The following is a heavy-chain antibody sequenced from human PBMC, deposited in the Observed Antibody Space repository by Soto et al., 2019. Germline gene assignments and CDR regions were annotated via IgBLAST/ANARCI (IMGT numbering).Heavy chain of an antibody. CDR1: GFTFSSYS. D-gene: IGHD2-2*01. CDR2: ISSSSSTI. J-gene: IGHJ5*02. Sequence: EVQLVESGGGLVQPGGSLRLSCAASGFTFSSYSMNWVRQATGKGLEWVSYISSSSSTIYYADSVKGRFTISRDNAKNSLYLQMTSLSDEDTAVYYCARESAALNWFDPWGQGTLVTVSS. V-gene: IGHV3-48*02. CDR3: ARESAALNWFDP.